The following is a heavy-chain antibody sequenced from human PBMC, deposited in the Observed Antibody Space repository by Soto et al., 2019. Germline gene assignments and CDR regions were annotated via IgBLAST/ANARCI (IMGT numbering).Heavy chain of an antibody. V-gene: IGHV1-3*01. Sequence: ASVKVSCKASGYTFTSYAMHWVRQAPGQRLEWMGWINAGNGNTKYSQKFQGRVTMTRDTSTSTVYMELSSLRSGDTAVYYCARVYCSGGSCYSIDYWGQGTLVTVSS. J-gene: IGHJ4*02. CDR2: INAGNGNT. CDR1: GYTFTSYA. D-gene: IGHD2-15*01. CDR3: ARVYCSGGSCYSIDY.